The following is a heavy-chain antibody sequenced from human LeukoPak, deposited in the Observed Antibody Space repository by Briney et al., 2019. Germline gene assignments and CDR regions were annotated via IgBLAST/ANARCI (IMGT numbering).Heavy chain of an antibody. CDR1: GHIFTTHY. D-gene: IGHD5-24*01. CDR2: VNTDNTKS. Sequence: ASVKVSCKTSGHIFTTHYIHWMRQAPGQRLEWLGRVNTDNTKSEYSQKFQGRVIITRDTSAGTAYMEMSGLRSEDTAMYYCAMSVEMAAIPSFDYWGQGTLVTVSS. V-gene: IGHV1-3*04. J-gene: IGHJ4*02. CDR3: AMSVEMAAIPSFDY.